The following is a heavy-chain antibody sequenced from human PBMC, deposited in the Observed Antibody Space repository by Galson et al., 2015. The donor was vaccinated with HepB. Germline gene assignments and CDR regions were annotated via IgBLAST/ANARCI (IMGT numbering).Heavy chain of an antibody. D-gene: IGHD3-22*01. Sequence: SLRLSCAASGFIFSSYALHWVRQAPDRGLEWVAATSYDGKNKYYADSVKGRFTISRDNSKGTLFLYMDSLRPEDTAVYYCARGGLRVVFNYGMDVWGQGTTVAVS. CDR2: TSYDGKNK. J-gene: IGHJ6*02. CDR3: ARGGLRVVFNYGMDV. V-gene: IGHV3-30*04. CDR1: GFIFSSYA.